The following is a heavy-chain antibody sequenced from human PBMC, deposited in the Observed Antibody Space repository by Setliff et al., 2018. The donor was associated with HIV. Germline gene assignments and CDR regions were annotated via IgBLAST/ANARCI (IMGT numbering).Heavy chain of an antibody. CDR2: IYYSGNT. CDR3: ARAPSTTIVVVNHLPLAAFAL. Sequence: SETLSLTCTVSDGSISSQYWSWIRQPPGKGLEWVGSIYYSGNTNYNPSLKSRVTISVDTSKNKLSLKMTSMTAADTAVYYCARAPSTTIVVVNHLPLAAFALWGQGTMVTVSS. D-gene: IGHD3-22*01. V-gene: IGHV4-59*11. J-gene: IGHJ3*01. CDR1: DGSISSQY.